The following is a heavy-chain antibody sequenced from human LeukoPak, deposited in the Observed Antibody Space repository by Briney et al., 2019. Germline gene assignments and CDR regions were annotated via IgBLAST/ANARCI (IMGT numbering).Heavy chain of an antibody. V-gene: IGHV3-23*01. CDR1: AFTFSSYT. CDR2: SSGSGGST. D-gene: IGHD2-15*01. Sequence: AGNLSFYCAAPAFTFSSYTRGWGPQAPGKGLKGVSASSGSGGSTYYEHSGKGRITIATYNSKTTLYLQMISLRAEDTPVYYCAKIPIVVVVAATGVWGQGTLVTVSS. CDR3: AKIPIVVVVAATGV. J-gene: IGHJ4*02.